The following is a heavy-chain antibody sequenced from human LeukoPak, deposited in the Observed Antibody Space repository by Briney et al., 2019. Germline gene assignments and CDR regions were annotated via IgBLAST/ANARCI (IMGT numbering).Heavy chain of an antibody. CDR1: GGTFSSYA. D-gene: IGHD6-13*01. CDR3: ARGSPFGYSSSWYSRADREENDY. V-gene: IGHV1-69*13. J-gene: IGHJ4*02. CDR2: IIPIFGTA. Sequence: SVKVSCKASGGTFSSYAISWVRQAPGQGLEWMGGIIPIFGTANYAQKFQGRVTITADESTSTAYMELSSLRSEDTAVYYCARGSPFGYSSSWYSRADREENDYWGQGTLVTVSS.